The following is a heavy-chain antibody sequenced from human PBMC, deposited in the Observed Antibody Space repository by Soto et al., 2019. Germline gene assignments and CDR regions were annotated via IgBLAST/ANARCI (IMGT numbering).Heavy chain of an antibody. J-gene: IGHJ5*01. Sequence: LSLTCTVSGGSMTSYYWSYIRQPAGKGLEWIGRIYINGRTNYNPSLRSRVTMSVDASKSQVSLELTSLTAADTAVYFCARENGAYGFDSWGQGTLVTVSS. D-gene: IGHD3-10*01. CDR3: ARENGAYGFDS. CDR2: IYINGRT. V-gene: IGHV4-4*07. CDR1: GGSMTSYY.